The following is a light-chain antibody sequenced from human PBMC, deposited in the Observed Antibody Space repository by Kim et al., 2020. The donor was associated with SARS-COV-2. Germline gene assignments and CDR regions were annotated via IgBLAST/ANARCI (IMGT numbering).Light chain of an antibody. CDR2: GKN. J-gene: IGLJ2*01. Sequence: SSELTQDPAVSVALGQTVRITCQGDSLRSYYASWYQQKPGPAPVLVIYGKNNRPSGIPDRFSGSSSGHTASFTIPGAQAEDEAAYYCNSRDSSGHHLVFG. CDR3: NSRDSSGHHLV. V-gene: IGLV3-19*01. CDR1: SLRSYY.